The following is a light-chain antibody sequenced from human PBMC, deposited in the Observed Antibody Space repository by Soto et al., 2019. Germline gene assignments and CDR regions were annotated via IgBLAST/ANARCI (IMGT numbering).Light chain of an antibody. CDR2: GAS. J-gene: IGKJ4*01. Sequence: EIVMTQSPATLSVSPGERATLSCRASQSVSSNLAWYQQKPGQAPRLLIYGASSRATGIPVRFSGSGSGTDFTLTISRLEPEDFAVYYCQQFSSYPLTFGGGTKV. CDR3: QQFSSYPLT. V-gene: IGKV3-15*01. CDR1: QSVSSN.